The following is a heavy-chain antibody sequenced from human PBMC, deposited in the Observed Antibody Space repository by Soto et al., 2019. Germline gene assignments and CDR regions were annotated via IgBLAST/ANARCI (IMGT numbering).Heavy chain of an antibody. CDR1: GFTFSSFW. CDR3: ARGGVPASMSY. Sequence: EVQLVESGGGLVQPGGSLRLSCAASGFTFSSFWMHWVRQAPGEGLVWVSRINSDGSNTNYADSVKGRFTISRDNAKNTLYQQMNSLTAEDTAVYYCARGGVPASMSYWRQGALVTVSS. D-gene: IGHD2-2*01. V-gene: IGHV3-74*01. J-gene: IGHJ4*02. CDR2: INSDGSNT.